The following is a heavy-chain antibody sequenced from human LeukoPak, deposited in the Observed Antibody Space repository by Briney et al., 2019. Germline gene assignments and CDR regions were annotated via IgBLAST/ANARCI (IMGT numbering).Heavy chain of an antibody. CDR1: GGSISSSSYY. D-gene: IGHD2-2*01. CDR3: ARDNKGTHCSSTSCYVYNWFDP. Sequence: SETLSLTCTVSGGSISSSSYYWGWIRQPAGKGLEWIGRIYTSGSTNYNPFLKSRVTMSVDTSKNQFSLKLSSVTAADTAVYYCARDNKGTHCSSTSCYVYNWFDPWGQGTLVTVSS. J-gene: IGHJ5*02. CDR2: IYTSGST. V-gene: IGHV4-61*02.